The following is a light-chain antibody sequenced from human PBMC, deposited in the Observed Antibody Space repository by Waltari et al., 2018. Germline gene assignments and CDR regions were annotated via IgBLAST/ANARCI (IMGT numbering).Light chain of an antibody. CDR1: RRDVGPYNL. CDR3: CSYAGSGSWV. CDR2: EAS. Sequence: QSALTQPASVSGSPGQSITISCIGPRRDVGPYNLVAWYQHHPGKAPKLLVFEASKRPSGVSNRFSGSKAANTASLIISGLQADDEADYYCCSYAGSGSWVFGGGTKVTVI. J-gene: IGLJ3*02. V-gene: IGLV2-23*01.